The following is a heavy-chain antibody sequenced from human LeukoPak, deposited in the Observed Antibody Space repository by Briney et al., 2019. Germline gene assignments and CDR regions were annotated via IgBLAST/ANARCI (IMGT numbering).Heavy chain of an antibody. J-gene: IGHJ5*02. CDR1: GGSFSGYY. CDR3: ARVGFSSSWYVSYWFDP. V-gene: IGHV4-34*01. D-gene: IGHD6-13*01. Sequence: SETLSLTCAVYGGSFSGYYWSWIRQPPGKGLEWIGEINHSGSTNYNPSLKSRVTISVDTSKNQFSLKLSSVTAADTAVYYCARVGFSSSWYVSYWFDPWGQGALVTVSS. CDR2: INHSGST.